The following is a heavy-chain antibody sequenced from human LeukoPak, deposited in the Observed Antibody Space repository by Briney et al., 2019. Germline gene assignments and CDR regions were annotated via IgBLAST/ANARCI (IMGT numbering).Heavy chain of an antibody. CDR1: GYTFTSYG. Sequence: ASVKVSCKASGYTFTSYGISWVRQAPGQGLEWMGWISAYNGNTNYGQKLQGRVTMTTDTSTSTAYMELRSLRSDDTAVYYCARRVGIAPYYYYYMDVWGKGTTVTVSS. J-gene: IGHJ6*03. CDR2: ISAYNGNT. D-gene: IGHD6-13*01. V-gene: IGHV1-18*01. CDR3: ARRVGIAPYYYYYMDV.